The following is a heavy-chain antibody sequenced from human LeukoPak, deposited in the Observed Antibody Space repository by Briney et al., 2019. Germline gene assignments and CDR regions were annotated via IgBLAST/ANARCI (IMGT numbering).Heavy chain of an antibody. CDR3: ARDLRIAAAGIDY. J-gene: IGHJ4*02. CDR2: IYYSGST. Sequence: PSETLYLTCTVSGGSISSSSYYWGWIRQPPAKGVEWIGSIYYSGSTYYNPSLKSRVTISVDTSKNQFSLKLSSVTAADTAVYYCARDLRIAAAGIDYWGQGTLVTVSS. CDR1: GGSISSSSYY. D-gene: IGHD6-13*01. V-gene: IGHV4-39*07.